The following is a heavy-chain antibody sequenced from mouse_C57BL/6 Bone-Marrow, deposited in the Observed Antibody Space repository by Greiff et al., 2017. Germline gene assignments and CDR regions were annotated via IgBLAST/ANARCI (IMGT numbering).Heavy chain of an antibody. V-gene: IGHV14-4*01. CDR2: IDPENGDT. D-gene: IGHD1-1*01. CDR1: GFNIKDDY. J-gene: IGHJ1*03. CDR3: TPFYYGSSRYFDV. Sequence: EVQLQQSGAELVRPGASVKLSCTASGFNIKDDYMHWVKQRPEQGLEWIGWIDPENGDTEYASKFQGKATITADTSSHTAYLQLSSLTSEDTAVYYCTPFYYGSSRYFDVWGTGTTVTVSS.